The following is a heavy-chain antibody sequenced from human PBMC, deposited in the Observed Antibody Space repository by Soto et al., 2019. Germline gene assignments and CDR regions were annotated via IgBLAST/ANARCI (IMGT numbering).Heavy chain of an antibody. D-gene: IGHD5-18*01. CDR3: ARHQRYSYGLDY. CDR1: GGSISSSSYY. J-gene: IGHJ4*02. CDR2: IYYSGST. V-gene: IGHV4-39*01. Sequence: QLQLQESGPGLVKPSETLSLTCTVSGGSISSSSYYWGWIRQPPGKGLEWIGSIYYSGSTYYNPSLKSRVTISVDTSKNQFSLKLSSVTAADTAVYYCARHQRYSYGLDYWGQGTLVTVSS.